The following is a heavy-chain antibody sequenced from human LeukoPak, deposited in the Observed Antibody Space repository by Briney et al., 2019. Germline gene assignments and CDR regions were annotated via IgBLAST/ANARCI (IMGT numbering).Heavy chain of an antibody. CDR1: GYTFTGYY. Sequence: ASVKVSCKASGYTFTGYYMHWVRQAPGQGLEWMGWINPNSGGTNYAQKFQGRVTMTRDTSISTAYMELSRLRSDDTAVYYCARVDTLLDAFDIWGQGTMVTVSS. D-gene: IGHD5-18*01. CDR3: ARVDTLLDAFDI. V-gene: IGHV1-2*02. J-gene: IGHJ3*02. CDR2: INPNSGGT.